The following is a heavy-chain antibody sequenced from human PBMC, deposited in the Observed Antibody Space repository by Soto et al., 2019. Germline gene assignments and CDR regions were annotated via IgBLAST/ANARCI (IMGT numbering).Heavy chain of an antibody. J-gene: IGHJ6*02. CDR3: ARGDYYDSDGYYGVGGMDV. CDR2: IIPIFGTA. D-gene: IGHD3-22*01. V-gene: IGHV1-69*13. Sequence: ASVKVSCKASGGTFSSYAISWVRQAPGQGLEWMGGIIPIFGTANYAQKFQGRVTITADESTSTAYMELSSLRSDDTAVYYCARGDYYDSDGYYGVGGMDVWGQGTTVTVSS. CDR1: GGTFSSYA.